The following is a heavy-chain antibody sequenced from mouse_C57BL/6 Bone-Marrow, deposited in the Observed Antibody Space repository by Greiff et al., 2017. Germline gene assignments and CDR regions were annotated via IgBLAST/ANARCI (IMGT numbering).Heavy chain of an antibody. D-gene: IGHD2-4*01. CDR3: ARRINPSYFDY. Sequence: QVQLQQPGAELVMPGASVKLSCKASGYTFTSYWMHWVKQRPGQGLEWIGEIDPSDSYTNYNQKFKGKSTLTVDKSSSTAYMQLSSLTSEDSAVYYCARRINPSYFDYWGQGTTLTVSS. J-gene: IGHJ2*01. CDR2: IDPSDSYT. V-gene: IGHV1-69*01. CDR1: GYTFTSYW.